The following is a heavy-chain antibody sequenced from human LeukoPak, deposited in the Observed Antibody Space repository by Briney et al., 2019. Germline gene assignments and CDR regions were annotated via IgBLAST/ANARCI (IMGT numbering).Heavy chain of an antibody. J-gene: IGHJ5*02. CDR3: ARIAARGSWFDP. CDR2: INPSGGST. V-gene: IGHV1-46*01. D-gene: IGHD6-13*01. CDR1: GYTFTSYY. Sequence: ASVKVPCKASGYTFTSYYMHWVRQAPGQGLEWMGIINPSGGSTSYAQKFQGRVTMTRDMSTSTVYMELSSLRSEDTAVYYCARIAARGSWFDPWGQGTLVTVSS.